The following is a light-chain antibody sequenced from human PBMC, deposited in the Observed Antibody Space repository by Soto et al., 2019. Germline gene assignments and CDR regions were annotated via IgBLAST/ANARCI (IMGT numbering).Light chain of an antibody. J-gene: IGKJ2*01. CDR3: QQYNNWLYT. CDR2: AAS. CDR1: QSISTN. V-gene: IGKV3-15*01. Sequence: EIVMTQSPVTLSVSPGERATLSCRVSQSISTNLAWYQQKAGQAPRLLIYAASTRANGIPARFSGSGSGTDFTLTINSLQSEDFAVYYCQQYNNWLYTFGQGTK.